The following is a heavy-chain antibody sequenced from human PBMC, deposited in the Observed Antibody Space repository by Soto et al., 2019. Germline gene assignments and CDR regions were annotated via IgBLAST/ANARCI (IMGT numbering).Heavy chain of an antibody. V-gene: IGHV3-15*07. D-gene: IGHD2-8*01. J-gene: IGHJ4*02. CDR3: TGDLPNRGAYAFGY. CDR2: IKSKINGGTI. Sequence: PWGALRLSCAASGFTFNTAWMNWIRQTPGKGLERVGRIKSKINGGTIDYAAPVKGRFTISRDDSKNTLYLEMNSLNTEDTAFYYCTGDLPNRGAYAFGYWGQGILVT. CDR1: GFTFNTAW.